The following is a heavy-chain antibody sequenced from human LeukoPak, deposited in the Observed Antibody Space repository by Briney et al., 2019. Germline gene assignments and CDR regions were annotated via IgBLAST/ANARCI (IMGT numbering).Heavy chain of an antibody. V-gene: IGHV1-8*03. Sequence: ASVKVSCTASGYTFTSYDINWVRQATGQGLEWMGWMNPNSGNTGYAQKFQGRVTITRNTSISTAYMELSSLRSEDTAVYYCARIIGSGYDSVHYYYYMDVWGKGTTVTVSS. CDR1: GYTFTSYD. CDR2: MNPNSGNT. J-gene: IGHJ6*03. CDR3: ARIIGSGYDSVHYYYYMDV. D-gene: IGHD5-12*01.